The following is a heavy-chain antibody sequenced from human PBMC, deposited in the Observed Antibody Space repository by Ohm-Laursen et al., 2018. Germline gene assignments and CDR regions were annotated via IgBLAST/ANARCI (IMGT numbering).Heavy chain of an antibody. CDR2: ISAYNGNT. CDR1: GYTFTSYG. J-gene: IGHJ6*02. D-gene: IGHD3-3*01. V-gene: IGHV1-18*01. CDR3: ARGWIFGVVITRMDV. Sequence: ATVKISCKASGYTFTSYGISWVRQAPGQGLEWMGWISAYNGNTNYAQKLQGRVTMTTDTSTSTAYMELRSLRSDDTAVYYCARGWIFGVVITRMDVWGQGTTVTVSS.